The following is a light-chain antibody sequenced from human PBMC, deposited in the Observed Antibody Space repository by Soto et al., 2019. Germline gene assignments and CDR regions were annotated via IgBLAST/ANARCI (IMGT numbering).Light chain of an antibody. CDR1: QGISSY. CDR3: QQYYSYPLP. J-gene: IGKJ4*01. Sequence: AIRMTQSPSSLSASTGDRVTITCRASQGISSYLAWYQQKPGKAPKLLIYAASTLQSGVPSRFSGSGSGTDFTLTISCLQSEDVATYYCQQYYSYPLPFGGGTKVEIK. V-gene: IGKV1-8*01. CDR2: AAS.